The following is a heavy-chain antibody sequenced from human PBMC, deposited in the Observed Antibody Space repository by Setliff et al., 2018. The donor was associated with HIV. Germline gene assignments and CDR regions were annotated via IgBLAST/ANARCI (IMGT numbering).Heavy chain of an antibody. CDR3: ARRSGAAVFYYFDY. D-gene: IGHD6-13*01. V-gene: IGHV4-38-2*02. Sequence: SETLSLTCTVSGYSISSGFYWGWIRQPPGKGLEWIGSICYSATTNYNPSLKNRVAISVDTSKNQFSLKLTSVTPADTAVYYCARRSGAAVFYYFDYWGQGTLVTVS. CDR2: ICYSATT. J-gene: IGHJ4*02. CDR1: GYSISSGFY.